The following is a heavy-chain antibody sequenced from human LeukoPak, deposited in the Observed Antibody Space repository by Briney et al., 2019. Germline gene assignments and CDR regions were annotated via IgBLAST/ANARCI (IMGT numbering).Heavy chain of an antibody. J-gene: IGHJ4*02. CDR1: GFTAGYNY. Sequence: GGSLRLSCAVSGFTAGYNYMSWVRQAPGKGLEWVSVIYRGDTYYADSVKGRFTISRDDSKNTVFLQMNRLRADDTAVYFCASYYCSSGSCYFDTWGQGTLVAVSS. CDR3: ASYYCSSGSCYFDT. D-gene: IGHD2-15*01. V-gene: IGHV3-53*01. CDR2: IYRGDT.